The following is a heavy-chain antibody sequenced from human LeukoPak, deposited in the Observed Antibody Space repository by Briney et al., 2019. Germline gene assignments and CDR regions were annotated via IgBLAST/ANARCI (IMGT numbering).Heavy chain of an antibody. J-gene: IGHJ4*02. CDR2: IYYNGST. Sequence: PSETLSLNCTVSGGSISYYYWSWIRQSPGKGLEWIGYIYYNGSTNYNPSLKSRVTMSVDMSKNQFSLKLSSVTAADTAIYYCARKGGKFDYWGQGTLVTVSS. CDR1: GGSISYYY. D-gene: IGHD2-15*01. V-gene: IGHV4-59*01. CDR3: ARKGGKFDY.